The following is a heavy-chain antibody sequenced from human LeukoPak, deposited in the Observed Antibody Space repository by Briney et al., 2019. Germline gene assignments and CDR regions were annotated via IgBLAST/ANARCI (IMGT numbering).Heavy chain of an antibody. CDR1: GGSIVISSYY. D-gene: IGHD3-3*01. J-gene: IGHJ4*02. Sequence: SETLSLTCNVSGGSIVISSYYWGWVRQSPGKGLEWIGSMSYGGTSYYNPSLKSRVTMSVDTSKNTFSLKVTSVTAADTAVYFCARHSGMVDRHFAHWGQGLLITVSS. CDR3: ARHSGMVDRHFAH. CDR2: MSYGGTS. V-gene: IGHV4-39*01.